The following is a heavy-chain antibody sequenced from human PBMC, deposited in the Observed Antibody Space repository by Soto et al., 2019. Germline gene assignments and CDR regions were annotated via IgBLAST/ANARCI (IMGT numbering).Heavy chain of an antibody. Sequence: ASETLSLTCTVSGGSISSGGYYWSWIRQHPGKGLEWIGYIYYSGSTYYNPSLKSRVTISVDTSKNQFSLKLSSVTAADTAVYYCARHLYSSPGAFDIWGQGTMVTVSS. D-gene: IGHD5-18*01. CDR2: IYYSGST. V-gene: IGHV4-31*03. J-gene: IGHJ3*02. CDR1: GGSISSGGYY. CDR3: ARHLYSSPGAFDI.